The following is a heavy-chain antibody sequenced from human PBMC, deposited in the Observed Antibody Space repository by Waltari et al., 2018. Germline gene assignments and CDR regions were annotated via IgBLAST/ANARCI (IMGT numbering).Heavy chain of an antibody. CDR2: IRYDGSNK. CDR3: AKDLGDSSGYYSGANDY. CDR1: GFTFSSYG. D-gene: IGHD3-22*01. J-gene: IGHJ4*02. V-gene: IGHV3-30*02. Sequence: QVQLVESGGGVVQPGGSLRLSCAASGFTFSSYGIHWVRQAPGKGLEWVAFIRYDGSNKNYADSVKGRFTISRDNSKNTLYLQMNSLRAEDTAVYYCAKDLGDSSGYYSGANDYWGQGTLVTVSS.